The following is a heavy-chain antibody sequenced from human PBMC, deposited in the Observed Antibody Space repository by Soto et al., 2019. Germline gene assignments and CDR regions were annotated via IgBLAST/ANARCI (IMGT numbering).Heavy chain of an antibody. D-gene: IGHD3-10*01. CDR2: VNPNNGGT. V-gene: IGHV1-8*01. CDR3: AKVSIKGSATDFEY. CDR1: GYTFSNYD. J-gene: IGHJ4*02. Sequence: QVQLVQSGAELKKPGASVKVSCKASGYTFSNYDMNWVRQATGQGPEWIGWVNPNNGGTGYAQKFQGRVPLTTAISTPTAYLELTTLRSEDSGIYYCAKVSIKGSATDFEYWGQGILITGSS.